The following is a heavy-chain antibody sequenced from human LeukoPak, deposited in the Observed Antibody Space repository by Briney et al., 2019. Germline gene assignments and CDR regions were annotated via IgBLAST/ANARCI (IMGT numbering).Heavy chain of an antibody. D-gene: IGHD5-12*01. CDR1: GFSFSGYA. CDR2: ISYDGSDK. J-gene: IGHJ4*02. V-gene: IGHV3-30*04. CDR3: ARTFWDKSNGYDYFFDY. Sequence: GRSLRLSCAASGFSFSGYAMHWVRQAPGKGLEWVSVISYDGSDKYYSDSAKGRFTISRDNSKSTLYLQMNSLRAEDTAVYYCARTFWDKSNGYDYFFDYWGQGSMVTVSS.